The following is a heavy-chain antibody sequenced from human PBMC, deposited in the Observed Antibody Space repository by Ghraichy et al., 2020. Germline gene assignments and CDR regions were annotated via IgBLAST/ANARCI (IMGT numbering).Heavy chain of an antibody. V-gene: IGHV3-30*04. CDR1: GFTFSSYA. CDR2: ISYDGSNK. CDR3: ARDIEWLRFDY. Sequence: GESLNISCAASGFTFSSYAMHWVRQAPGKGLEWVAVISYDGSNKYYADSVKGRFTISRDNSKNTLYLQMNSLRAEDTAVYYCARDIEWLRFDYWGQGTLVTVSS. D-gene: IGHD5-12*01. J-gene: IGHJ4*02.